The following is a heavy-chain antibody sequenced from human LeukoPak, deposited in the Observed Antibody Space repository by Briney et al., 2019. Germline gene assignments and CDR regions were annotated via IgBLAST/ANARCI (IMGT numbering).Heavy chain of an antibody. D-gene: IGHD3-22*01. J-gene: IGHJ5*02. Sequence: PSVKDWCKASGYTFTGYYMHWVRQAPGQGLEWMGWINPNSGGTKYAQKFQGRVTMTRDTSISTAYMELSRLRSDDTAVYYCARDDRYYYDSSGYYRNWFDPWGQGTLVTVS. V-gene: IGHV1-2*02. CDR2: INPNSGGT. CDR1: GYTFTGYY. CDR3: ARDDRYYYDSSGYYRNWFDP.